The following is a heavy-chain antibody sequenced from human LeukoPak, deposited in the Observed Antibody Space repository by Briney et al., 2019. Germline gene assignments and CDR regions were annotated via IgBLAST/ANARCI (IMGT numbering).Heavy chain of an antibody. CDR2: ISAYNGNT. V-gene: IGHV1-18*01. Sequence: ASVKVSCKASGYTFTSYGISWVRQAPGQGLEWMGWISAYNGNTNYAQKLQGRVTMTTDTSTSTAYMELRSLRSDDTAVYYCARGDTGSITIFGVVIHGYFDYWGQGTLVTVSS. CDR3: ARGDTGSITIFGVVIHGYFDY. CDR1: GYTFTSYG. J-gene: IGHJ4*02. D-gene: IGHD3-3*01.